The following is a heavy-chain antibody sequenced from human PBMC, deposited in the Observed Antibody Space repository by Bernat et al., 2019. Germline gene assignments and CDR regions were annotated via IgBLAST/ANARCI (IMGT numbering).Heavy chain of an antibody. CDR2: IRSKTNNYAT. D-gene: IGHD3-22*01. V-gene: IGHV3-73*01. CDR1: GFTFSASA. Sequence: EVQLVESGGGLVQPGGSLKLSCAASGFTFSASAMHWVRQTSGKGLEWVGRIRSKTNNYATAYAASVKGRFTISRDDSKNTAYLQMNSLKTEDTAVYYCIRQNTRSIGYYYELDYWGQGTLVTVSS. J-gene: IGHJ4*02. CDR3: IRQNTRSIGYYYELDY.